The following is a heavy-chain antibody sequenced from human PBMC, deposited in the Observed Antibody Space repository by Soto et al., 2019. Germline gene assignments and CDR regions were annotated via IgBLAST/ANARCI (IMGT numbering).Heavy chain of an antibody. D-gene: IGHD2-15*01. CDR1: GYTFTSYA. V-gene: IGHV1-3*01. CDR3: ARDGVVVVAATQYYYYYGMDV. J-gene: IGHJ6*02. Sequence: ASVKVSCKASGYTFTSYAMHWVRQAPGQRLEWMGWINAGNGNTNYAQKLQGRVTMTTDTSTSTAYMELRSLRSDDTAVYYCARDGVVVVAATQYYYYYGMDVWGQGTTVTVSS. CDR2: INAGNGNT.